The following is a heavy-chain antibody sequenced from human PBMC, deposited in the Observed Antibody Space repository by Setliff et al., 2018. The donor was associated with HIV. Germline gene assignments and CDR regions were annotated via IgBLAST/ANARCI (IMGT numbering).Heavy chain of an antibody. D-gene: IGHD4-17*01. V-gene: IGHV2-26*01. CDR2: IFSNDEK. CDR1: GYSLSHARMG. Sequence: GPTLVNPTETLTLTCTVYGYSLSHARMGVSWIRQPPGKALEWLAHIFSNDEKYYSTSLKSRLTFSKDTSKSQVVLTMTNMDPVDTATYYCARIDYGDTYYMDVWGKGTTVTVSS. CDR3: ARIDYGDTYYMDV. J-gene: IGHJ6*03.